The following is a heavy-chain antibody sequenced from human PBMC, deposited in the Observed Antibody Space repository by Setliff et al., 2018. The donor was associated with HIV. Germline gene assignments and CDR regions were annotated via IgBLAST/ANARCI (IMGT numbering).Heavy chain of an antibody. D-gene: IGHD5-12*01. CDR2: IYHSGST. V-gene: IGHV4-34*01. CDR3: ARHGVIWERLRPLLYFDS. CDR1: GGSFSGYY. Sequence: PSETLSLTCAVYGGSFSGYYWSWIRQPPGKGLEWIGEIYHSGSTNYNPSLKSRVTISEDTSKNQFSLKLSSVTAADTAVYYCARHGVIWERLRPLLYFDSWGQGALVTVSS. J-gene: IGHJ4*02.